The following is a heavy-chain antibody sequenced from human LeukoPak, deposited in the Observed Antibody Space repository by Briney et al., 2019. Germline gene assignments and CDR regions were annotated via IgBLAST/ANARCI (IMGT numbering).Heavy chain of an antibody. CDR2: INPNSGGT. CDR1: GYTFTGYY. J-gene: IGHJ4*02. Sequence: ASVKVSCKASGYTFTGYYMHWVRQAPGQGLEWMGRINPNSGGTNYAQEFQGRVTMTRDTSISTAYMELSRLRSDDTAVYYCARVGTGGDYTSYWGQGTLVTVSS. V-gene: IGHV1-2*06. D-gene: IGHD4-17*01. CDR3: ARVGTGGDYTSY.